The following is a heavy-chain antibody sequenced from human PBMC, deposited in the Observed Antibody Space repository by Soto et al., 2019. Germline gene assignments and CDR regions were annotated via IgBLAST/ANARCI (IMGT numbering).Heavy chain of an antibody. J-gene: IGHJ4*02. CDR3: ARESEDLTSNFDY. Sequence: GGSLRLSCAASGFTFARYSMNWVRQAPGKGLEWVSSISSTTNYIYYGDSMKGRFTISRDNAKNSLYLEMNSLRAEDTAVYYCARESEDLTSNFDYWGQGTLVTAPQ. CDR1: GFTFARYS. CDR2: ISSTTNYI. V-gene: IGHV3-21*06.